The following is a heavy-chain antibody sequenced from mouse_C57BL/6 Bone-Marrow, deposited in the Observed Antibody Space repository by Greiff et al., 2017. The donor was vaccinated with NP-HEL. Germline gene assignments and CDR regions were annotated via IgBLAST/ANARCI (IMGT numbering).Heavy chain of an antibody. D-gene: IGHD2-4*01. CDR3: ARRGYYDYDPPMDY. CDR2: IYPGDGDT. J-gene: IGHJ4*01. CDR1: GYAFSSYW. V-gene: IGHV1-80*01. Sequence: QVQLQQSGAELVKPGASVKISCKASGYAFSSYWMNWVKQRPGKGLEWIGQIYPGDGDTNYNGKFKGKATLTADKSSSTAYMQLSSLTSEDSAVYFCARRGYYDYDPPMDYWGQGTSVTVSS.